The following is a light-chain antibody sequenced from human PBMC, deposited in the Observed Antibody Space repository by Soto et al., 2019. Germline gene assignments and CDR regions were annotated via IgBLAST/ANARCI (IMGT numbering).Light chain of an antibody. Sequence: QSALTQPASVSGSPGQSITISCTGTSSDVGSYNLVSWYQQHPGKAPKLMIYEGSKRPSGVSNRFSGSKSGNTASLTISGLQAEDEAYYYCCSYAVFGTGTKVTVL. CDR1: SSDVGSYNL. CDR3: CSYAV. CDR2: EGS. V-gene: IGLV2-23*01. J-gene: IGLJ1*01.